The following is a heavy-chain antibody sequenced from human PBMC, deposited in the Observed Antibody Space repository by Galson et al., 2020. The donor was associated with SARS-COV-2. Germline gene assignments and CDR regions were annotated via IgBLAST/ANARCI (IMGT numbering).Heavy chain of an antibody. D-gene: IGHD6-19*01. CDR3: VKERVAARGVAFDL. Sequence: GGSLRLSCLASGFTFSDYAMHWVRQAPGKGLEYVSAINSNGDETYYADSVKGRFTISRDNSRNTQHLQVASVRPEDTGGYYGVKERVAARGVAFDLWGQGTRVTVSS. CDR1: GFTFSDYA. V-gene: IGHV3-64D*09. CDR2: INSNGDET. J-gene: IGHJ4*02.